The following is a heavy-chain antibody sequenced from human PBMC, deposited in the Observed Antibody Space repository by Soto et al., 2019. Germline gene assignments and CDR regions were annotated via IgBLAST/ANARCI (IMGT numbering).Heavy chain of an antibody. J-gene: IGHJ4*02. CDR2: IYYSGST. CDR3: ARLDYYDSSGYTPRVDY. D-gene: IGHD3-22*01. Sequence: PSETLSLTCTVSGGSISSGGYYWSWIRQHPGKGLEWIGYIYYSGSTYYNPSLKSRVTISVDTSKNQFSLKLSSVTAADTAVYYCARLDYYDSSGYTPRVDYWGQGTLVTVSS. V-gene: IGHV4-31*03. CDR1: GGSISSGGYY.